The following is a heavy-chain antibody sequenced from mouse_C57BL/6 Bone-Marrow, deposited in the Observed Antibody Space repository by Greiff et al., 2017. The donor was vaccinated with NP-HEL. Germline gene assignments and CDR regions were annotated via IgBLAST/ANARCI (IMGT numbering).Heavy chain of an antibody. J-gene: IGHJ4*01. CDR2: IDPSDSYT. CDR3: ARGDYDVNYYAMDY. CDR1: GYTFTSYW. D-gene: IGHD2-4*01. V-gene: IGHV1-69*01. Sequence: QVQLQQPGAELVMPGASVKLSCKASGYTFTSYWMHWVKQRPGKGLEWIGEIDPSDSYTNYNQKFKGKSTLTVDKSSSTAYMQLSSLTAEDSAVYYGARGDYDVNYYAMDYWGQGTSVTVSS.